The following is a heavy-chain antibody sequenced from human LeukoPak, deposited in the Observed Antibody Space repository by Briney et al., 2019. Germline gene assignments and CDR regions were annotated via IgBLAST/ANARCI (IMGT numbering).Heavy chain of an antibody. D-gene: IGHD5-12*01. CDR3: ARRVANAYYMDV. CDR1: GGSIGSYY. CDR2: IYYSGST. J-gene: IGHJ6*03. V-gene: IGHV4-59*01. Sequence: TSETLSLTCTVSGGSIGSYYWSWIRQPPGKGLEWIGCIYYSGSTIYNPSLKSRVTISVDTSKNQFSLKLSSVTAADTAVYYCARRVANAYYMDVWGKGTTVTVSS.